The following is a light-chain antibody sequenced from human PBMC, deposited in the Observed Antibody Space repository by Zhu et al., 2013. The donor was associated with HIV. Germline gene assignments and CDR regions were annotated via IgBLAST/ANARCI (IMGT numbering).Light chain of an antibody. CDR1: QSISIN. J-gene: IGKJ2*01. V-gene: IGKV3-11*01. CDR2: DAS. CDR3: QQRSKWPPFT. Sequence: EIVMTQSPATLYVSPGETATLSCRASQSISINLAWYQQKPGQPPRLLIYDASNRATGIPARFSGSGSGTDFTLTISSLEPEDFTVYYCQQRSKWPPFTFGQGTKLEIK.